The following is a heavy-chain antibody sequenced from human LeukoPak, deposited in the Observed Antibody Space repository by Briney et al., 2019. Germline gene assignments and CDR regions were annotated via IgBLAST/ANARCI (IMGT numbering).Heavy chain of an antibody. CDR1: GYTFTSYG. D-gene: IGHD3-10*01. CDR2: ISAYNGNT. V-gene: IGHV1-18*01. Sequence: ASVKVSCKASGYTFTSYGISWVRQAPGQGLEWMGWISAYNGNTNYAQKLQGRVTMTTDTSTSTAYMELRSLRSDDTAVYHCARDGDVLLWFGTSNYGMDVWGQGTTVTVSS. CDR3: ARDGDVLLWFGTSNYGMDV. J-gene: IGHJ6*02.